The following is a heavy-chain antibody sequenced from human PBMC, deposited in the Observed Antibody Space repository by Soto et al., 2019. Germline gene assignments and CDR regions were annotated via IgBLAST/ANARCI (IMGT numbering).Heavy chain of an antibody. CDR2: TDPGGST. J-gene: IGHJ4*02. D-gene: IGHD1-26*01. V-gene: IGHV4-34*01. Sequence: SETLSLTCDVHGCSLVEYHWTWIRPPAGQGLEWIGETDPGGSTNYHRSLASSVTVSVDTSKKQFSLHLRSVTAADSGVYYCAREAGALDHWGQGTLVTVSS. CDR1: GCSLVEYH. CDR3: AREAGALDH.